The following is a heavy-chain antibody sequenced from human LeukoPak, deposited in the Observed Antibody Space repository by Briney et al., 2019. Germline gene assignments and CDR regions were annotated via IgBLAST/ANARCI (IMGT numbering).Heavy chain of an antibody. Sequence: GASVKVSCKATGYTFSKYGISWVRQAPGQGLEWMGWMNPNSGNTGYAEKFQGRVSMTRNNPISTAYMELSSLRSEDTAVYYCARARTDLEFGDLAYAFEIWGQGTLVTVSS. J-gene: IGHJ3*02. CDR3: ARARTDLEFGDLAYAFEI. CDR1: GYTFSKYG. CDR2: MNPNSGNT. D-gene: IGHD3-16*01. V-gene: IGHV1-8*01.